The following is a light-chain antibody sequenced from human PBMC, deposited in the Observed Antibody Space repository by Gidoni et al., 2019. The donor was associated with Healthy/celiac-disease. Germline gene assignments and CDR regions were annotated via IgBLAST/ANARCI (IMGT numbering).Light chain of an antibody. CDR1: QSVSSY. CDR3: QQRSNWLLT. Sequence: EIVLTQSPATLSVSPGERATLSCRASQSVSSYLACYQQKPGQAPRLLIYDASNRATGIPARFSGSGSGTDFTLTISSLEPEDFAVYYCQQRSNWLLTFGGGTKVEIK. V-gene: IGKV3-11*01. J-gene: IGKJ4*01. CDR2: DAS.